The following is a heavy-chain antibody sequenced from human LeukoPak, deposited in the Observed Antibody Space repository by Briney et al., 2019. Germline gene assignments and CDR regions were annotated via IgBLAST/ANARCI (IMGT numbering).Heavy chain of an antibody. CDR2: IRSKTDGGTT. CDR3: TTDLFWGSLRPFDY. V-gene: IGHV3-15*01. CDR1: GFTFSNAW. J-gene: IGHJ4*02. D-gene: IGHD7-27*01. Sequence: PGGSLRLSCAASGFTFSNAWMSWVRQAPGKGLEWVGRIRSKTDGGTTDYAAPVKGRFTISRDDSKNTLYLQMNSLKTEDTAVYYCTTDLFWGSLRPFDYWGQGTLVTVSS.